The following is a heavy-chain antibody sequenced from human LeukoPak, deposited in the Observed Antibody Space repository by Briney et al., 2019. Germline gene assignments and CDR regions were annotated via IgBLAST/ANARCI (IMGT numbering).Heavy chain of an antibody. CDR3: AKDMRLRGAFDI. Sequence: GSLRLSCAASGFTFSSYAMSWVRQAPGKGLEWVSAISGSGGSTYYADSVKGRFTISRDNSKNTLYLQMNSLRAEDTAVYYCAKDMRLRGAFDIWGQGTMVTVSS. D-gene: IGHD4-17*01. CDR1: GFTFSSYA. V-gene: IGHV3-23*01. CDR2: ISGSGGST. J-gene: IGHJ3*02.